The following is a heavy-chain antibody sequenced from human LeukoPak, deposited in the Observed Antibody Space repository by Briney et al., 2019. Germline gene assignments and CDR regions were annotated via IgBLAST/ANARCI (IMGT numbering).Heavy chain of an antibody. CDR2: MKEDGSDE. CDR3: VVGGAGGGYFPN. Sequence: PGGSLRLPCAVSDFSFSLSTMSWVRQAAGKGLEWVAKMKEDGSDEKYVDSVKGRFTISRDNAKNSLYLQMNSLRHEDTAVYFCVVGGAGGGYFPNWGQGSLVIVSS. V-gene: IGHV3-7*01. CDR1: DFSFSLST. D-gene: IGHD3-16*01. J-gene: IGHJ1*01.